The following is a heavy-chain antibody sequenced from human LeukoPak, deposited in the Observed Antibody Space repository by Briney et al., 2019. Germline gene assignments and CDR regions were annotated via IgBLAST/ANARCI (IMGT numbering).Heavy chain of an antibody. J-gene: IGHJ4*02. CDR3: ARECRDGYNIRGSCFDY. D-gene: IGHD5-24*01. CDR2: ISGSGGST. Sequence: GGSLRLSCAASGFTFSSYAMSWVRQAPGKGLEWVSAISGSGGSTYYADSVKGRFTISRDNSKNTLYLQMNSLRAEDTAVYYCARECRDGYNIRGSCFDYWGQGTLVTVSS. CDR1: GFTFSSYA. V-gene: IGHV3-23*01.